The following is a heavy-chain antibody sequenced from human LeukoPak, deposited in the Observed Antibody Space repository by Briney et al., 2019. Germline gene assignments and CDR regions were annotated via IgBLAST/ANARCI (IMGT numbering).Heavy chain of an antibody. Sequence: PGGSLRLSCAASGFTFSSYGMSWVRQAPGKGLEWVSAISGSGGSTYYADSVKGRFTISRDNSKNALYLQMNSLRAEDTAVYYCGRFITKLVGADYYFDYWGQGTLVTVSS. J-gene: IGHJ4*02. V-gene: IGHV3-23*01. CDR2: ISGSGGST. CDR1: GFTFSSYG. D-gene: IGHD1-26*01. CDR3: GRFITKLVGADYYFDY.